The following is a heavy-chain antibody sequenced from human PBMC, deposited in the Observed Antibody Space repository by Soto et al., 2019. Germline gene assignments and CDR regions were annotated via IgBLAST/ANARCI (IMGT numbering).Heavy chain of an antibody. CDR1: GFSFSNYT. J-gene: IGHJ4*02. CDR2: ISGSGGST. CDR3: AKDQGSSWYEIDY. V-gene: IGHV3-23*01. Sequence: GGSLILSCASSGFSFSNYTLTWGRQAPGKGLERVSTISGSGGSTYYADYVKGRFTISRDNSKKTLYLQMNSLRAEDTAVYYCAKDQGSSWYEIDYWGQGTLVTVSS. D-gene: IGHD6-13*01.